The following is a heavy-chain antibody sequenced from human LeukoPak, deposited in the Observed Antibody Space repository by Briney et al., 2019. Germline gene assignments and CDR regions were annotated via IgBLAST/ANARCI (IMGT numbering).Heavy chain of an antibody. CDR1: GFTFTDYW. J-gene: IGHJ4*02. D-gene: IGHD4-17*01. CDR2: IKSDGSIT. CDR3: ARDPFYGDADLDY. V-gene: IGHV3-74*01. Sequence: GGSLRLSCAVSGFTFTDYWMNWVRQAPGKGLVWVSRIKSDGSITSYADSVKGRFTISRDNAKNTLYLQMNSLTAEDTAVYYCARDPFYGDADLDYWGQGTLVTVSS.